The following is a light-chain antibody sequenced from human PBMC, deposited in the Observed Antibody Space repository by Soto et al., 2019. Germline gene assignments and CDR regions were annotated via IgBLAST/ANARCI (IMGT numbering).Light chain of an antibody. Sequence: IVLTQSPGTRSLSXGERATLYCRGRQSVNSNYLGWQQQKPGKXPRLVXSGLSSRANGIPDRFSGSGSGTDFNLTITSLQSDDFAVYYCQQYYHWPRTFGQGTKVDIK. CDR3: QQYYHWPRT. CDR2: GLS. CDR1: QSVNSNY. V-gene: IGKV3-20*01. J-gene: IGKJ1*01.